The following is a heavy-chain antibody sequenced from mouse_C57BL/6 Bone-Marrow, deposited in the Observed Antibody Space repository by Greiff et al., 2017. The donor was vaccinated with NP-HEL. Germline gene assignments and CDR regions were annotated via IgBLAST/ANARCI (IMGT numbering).Heavy chain of an antibody. D-gene: IGHD2-4*01. CDR2: FSPYNDDT. Sequence: VQLQPSGAGLVKPGASVKLSCKASGYTFTTYPLEWVEQNHGKSLEWVGNFSPYNDDTKYNEKFKGQATLTVEKSSSTVYLEISRLTSDDSAVDYCARQNDSRDYYDYWGQGTTLTVSS. J-gene: IGHJ2*01. V-gene: IGHV1-47*01. CDR1: GYTFTTYP. CDR3: ARQNDSRDYYDY.